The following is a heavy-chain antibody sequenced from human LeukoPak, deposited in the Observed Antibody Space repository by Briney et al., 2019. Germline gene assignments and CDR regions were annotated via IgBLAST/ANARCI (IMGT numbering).Heavy chain of an antibody. V-gene: IGHV4-59*08. J-gene: IGHJ5*02. CDR2: VDYSGST. Sequence: SETLSLTCTVSGAPLNNYYWNWVRQPPGKELEWIGDVDYSGSTRYNPSLKSRATMSLDSSKNQFSLRLTSVTAADMAVYYCAMQVGIYGDYNNWFDPWGQGARVTVSS. D-gene: IGHD4-17*01. CDR3: AMQVGIYGDYNNWFDP. CDR1: GAPLNNYY.